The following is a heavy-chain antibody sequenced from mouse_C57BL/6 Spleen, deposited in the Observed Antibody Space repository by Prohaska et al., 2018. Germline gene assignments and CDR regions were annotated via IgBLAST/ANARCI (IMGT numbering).Heavy chain of an antibody. D-gene: IGHD2-5*01. V-gene: IGHV1-50*01. J-gene: IGHJ2*01. CDR2: IDPSDSYT. CDR3: ARGYYSTDY. CDR1: GYTFTSYL. Sequence: QVQLQQPGAELVKPGASVNLSCKASGYTFTSYLMQWVKQRPAQGLEWIGEIDPSDSYTNYNQKLKGKATLTVDTSSSTAYMQLSSLTSEDSAVYYCARGYYSTDYWGKGTTLTVSS.